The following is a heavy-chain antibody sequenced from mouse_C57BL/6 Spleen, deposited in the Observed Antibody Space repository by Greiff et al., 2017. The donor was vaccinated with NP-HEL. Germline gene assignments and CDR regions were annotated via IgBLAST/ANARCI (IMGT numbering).Heavy chain of an antibody. CDR2: IYPGSGST. CDR1: GYTFTSYW. CDR3: ARVCITTVVAKSHGYFDV. Sequence: QVQLQQPGAELVKPGASVKMSCKASGYTFTSYWITWVKQRPGQGLEWIGDIYPGSGSTNYNEKFKSKATLTVDTSSSTAYMQLSSLTSEDSAVYYCARVCITTVVAKSHGYFDVWGTGTTVTVSS. D-gene: IGHD1-1*01. J-gene: IGHJ1*03. V-gene: IGHV1-55*01.